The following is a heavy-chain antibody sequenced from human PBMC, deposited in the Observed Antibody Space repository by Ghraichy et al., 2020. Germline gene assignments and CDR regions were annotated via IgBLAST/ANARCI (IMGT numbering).Heavy chain of an antibody. V-gene: IGHV3-21*01. CDR1: GLMFSPNT. D-gene: IGHD6-19*01. J-gene: IGHJ6*02. CDR2: ISSSTRYI. CDR3: SRGGGAGTPVLYHMDV. Sequence: GGSLRLSCVASGLMFSPNTMNWVRQAPGKGQEWVSSISSSTRYIYYADSVKGRFTISRDNAQNSLYLQMNSLRAEDTAVYYCSRGGGAGTPVLYHMDVWGLGTTVTVSS.